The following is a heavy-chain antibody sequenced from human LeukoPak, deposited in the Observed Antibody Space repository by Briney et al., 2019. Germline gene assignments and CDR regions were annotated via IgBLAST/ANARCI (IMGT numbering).Heavy chain of an antibody. V-gene: IGHV3-30-3*01. D-gene: IGHD3-3*01. CDR1: GFTFSSSA. J-gene: IGHJ4*02. CDR2: ISYDGNYK. CDR3: ARDREWLSTFDY. Sequence: PGGSLRLSCAASGFTFSSSAMHWVRQAPGKGLEWVAVISYDGNYKYYAESVKGRFTISRDNSKNTLYMQMNSLRGEDTAVYYCARDREWLSTFDYWGQGNQVTVSS.